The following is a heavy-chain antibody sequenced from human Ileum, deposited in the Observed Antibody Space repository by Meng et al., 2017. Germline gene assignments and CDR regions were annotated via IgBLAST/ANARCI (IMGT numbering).Heavy chain of an antibody. CDR3: ASGSGSLDY. Sequence: QVQLPQSGPGRVKPSQTLSLPCAVSGGSVSSNIAAWNWIRQSPLRGLEWLGRTYYRSKWYSEYAVSVKSRISITPDTSKNQFSLQMNSVTPEDTAVYYCASGSGSLDYWGPGTLVTVSS. CDR2: TYYRSKWYS. V-gene: IGHV6-1*01. D-gene: IGHD3-3*01. J-gene: IGHJ4*02. CDR1: GGSVSSNIAA.